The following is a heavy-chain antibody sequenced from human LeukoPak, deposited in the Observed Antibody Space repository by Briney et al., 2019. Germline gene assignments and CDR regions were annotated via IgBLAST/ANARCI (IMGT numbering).Heavy chain of an antibody. CDR1: GGSISSSSYY. Sequence: PSETLSLTCTVSGGSISSSSYYWGWIRQPPGKGLEWIGSIYYSGSTYYNPSLKSRVTISVDTSKNQFSLKLSSVTAADTAVYYCARDDGAIGVPHMDVWGKGTTVTVSS. CDR2: IYYSGST. CDR3: ARDDGAIGVPHMDV. D-gene: IGHD3-3*01. J-gene: IGHJ6*03. V-gene: IGHV4-39*07.